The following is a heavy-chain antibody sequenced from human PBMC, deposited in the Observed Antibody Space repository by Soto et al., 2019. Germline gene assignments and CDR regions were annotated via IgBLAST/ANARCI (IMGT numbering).Heavy chain of an antibody. D-gene: IGHD4-17*01. CDR2: IYSGGST. J-gene: IGHJ3*02. V-gene: IGHV3-53*04. Sequence: EVQLVESGGGLVQPGGSLRLSCAASGFTVSSNYMSWVRQAPGKGLEWVSVIYSGGSTYYADSVKGRFTTSRHNSKNTLYLQMNSLRAEDTAVYYCARDRGYGDWLPFDIWGQGTMVTVSS. CDR1: GFTVSSNY. CDR3: ARDRGYGDWLPFDI.